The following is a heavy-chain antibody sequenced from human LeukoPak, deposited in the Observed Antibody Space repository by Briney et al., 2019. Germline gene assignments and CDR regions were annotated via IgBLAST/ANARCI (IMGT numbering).Heavy chain of an antibody. J-gene: IGHJ3*02. Sequence: GGSLRLSCAASGFTFSGYTMNWVRQAPGKGLEWVSCISSVSSIMYYADSLKGRFTISRDNAKNSLYLQMNSLRAEDTAVYYCARSGGRIYYDTNDAFDIWGQGTMVTVSS. CDR3: ARSGGRIYYDTNDAFDI. D-gene: IGHD3-22*01. V-gene: IGHV3-21*01. CDR1: GFTFSGYT. CDR2: ISSVSSIM.